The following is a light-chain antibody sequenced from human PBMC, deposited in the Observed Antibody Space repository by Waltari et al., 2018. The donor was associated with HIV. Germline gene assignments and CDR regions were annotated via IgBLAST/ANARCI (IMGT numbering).Light chain of an antibody. CDR2: GNN. CDR3: QSYDGSLSGSV. CDR1: SSNIGADYH. V-gene: IGLV1-40*01. Sequence: QSVLAQPPSVSGAPGQRVTISCTGSSSNIGADYHVHWYQQLPGTAPKLLIYGNNNRPSGVPDRFSGSKSGTSASLAITGLQAEDEADYYCQSYDGSLSGSVFGGGTKLTVL. J-gene: IGLJ2*01.